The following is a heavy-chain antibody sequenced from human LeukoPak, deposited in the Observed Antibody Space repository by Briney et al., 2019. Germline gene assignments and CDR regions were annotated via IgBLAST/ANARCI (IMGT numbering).Heavy chain of an antibody. V-gene: IGHV3-23*01. J-gene: IGHJ3*02. D-gene: IGHD1/OR15-1a*01. CDR2: ISNSGGST. CDR1: GFTFSSYG. CDR3: ARDMSTTLGGFDI. Sequence: GGSLRLSCAASGFTFSSYGMSWVRQAPGKGLEWVSGISNSGGSTFYADSVTGRFTISRDNSKNTLYLQMNSLTAEDTAVYYCARDMSTTLGGFDIWGQGTMVTVSS.